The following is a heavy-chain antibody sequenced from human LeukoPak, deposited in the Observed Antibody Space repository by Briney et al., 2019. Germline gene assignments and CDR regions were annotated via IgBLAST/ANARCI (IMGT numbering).Heavy chain of an antibody. CDR2: IHYSGST. CDR1: SGPRNFYY. CDR3: ARDRYMDV. Sequence: SETLSLTCTVSSGPRNFYYWIGIRKSPGKGLEWVGHIHYSGSTNYNPSLKSRVTISGDTSKNQFSLKLSSVTAADTAVYYCARDRYMDVWGKGTTVTVSS. J-gene: IGHJ6*03. V-gene: IGHV4-59*13.